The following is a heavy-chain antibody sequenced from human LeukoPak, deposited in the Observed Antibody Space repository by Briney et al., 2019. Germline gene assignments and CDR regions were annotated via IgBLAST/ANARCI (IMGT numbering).Heavy chain of an antibody. CDR2: IFTSGNT. J-gene: IGHJ4*02. D-gene: IGHD3-10*01. CDR1: GDSISGNYY. V-gene: IGHV4-61*02. CDR3: TRESATLGSTD. Sequence: PSETLSLTCTVSGDSISGNYYWNWIRQPAGKGLEWIGRIFTSGNTNYNASLESRVTISLDTSRDQLSLTLSSVTAADTAFYYCTRESATLGSTDWGQGTLVTVSS.